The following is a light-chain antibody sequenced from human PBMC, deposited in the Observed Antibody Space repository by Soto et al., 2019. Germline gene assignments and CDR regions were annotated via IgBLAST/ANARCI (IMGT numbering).Light chain of an antibody. J-gene: IGLJ2*01. Sequence: QSFLTQPASVSGSPGRSITISCSGTMRDVGGYNLVSWYQQHPGRAPQLILYEVRNRPSGISFRFSGSKSGNTASLTISGLQAEDEADYYCSSFTSKSSLIFGGGTKVTVL. CDR1: MRDVGGYNL. CDR3: SSFTSKSSLI. CDR2: EVR. V-gene: IGLV2-14*01.